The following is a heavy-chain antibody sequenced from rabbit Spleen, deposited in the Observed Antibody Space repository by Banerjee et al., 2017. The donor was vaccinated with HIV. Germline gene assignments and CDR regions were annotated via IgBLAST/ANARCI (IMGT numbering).Heavy chain of an antibody. J-gene: IGHJ4*01. V-gene: IGHV1S40*01. D-gene: IGHD2-1*01. CDR3: ARDVATIGFRLGL. Sequence: QSLEESGGDLVKPGASLTLTCTASGFDLSSSYYMCWVRQAPGKGLEWIACIYISGGSAFYANWAKGRFTISETSSTTVTLQMTSLTAADTAIYFCARDVATIGFRLGLWGPGTLVTVS. CDR1: GFDLSSSYY. CDR2: IYISGGSA.